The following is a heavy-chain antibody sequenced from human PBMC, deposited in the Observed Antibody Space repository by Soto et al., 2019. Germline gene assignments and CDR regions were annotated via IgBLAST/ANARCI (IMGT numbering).Heavy chain of an antibody. CDR3: ARSTYYDILTGSSYYYAMDV. Sequence: EVQLVESGGGLTQPGVSLRLSCAASGFTVGSNYMSWVRQAPGKGLEWVSVIYSEGTPYYADSVKGRFTISRENSNNTLYLHMNNLRAEDTAVYYCARSTYYDILTGSSYYYAMDVWGQGITVTVSS. V-gene: IGHV3-53*01. CDR1: GFTVGSNY. J-gene: IGHJ6*02. D-gene: IGHD3-9*01. CDR2: IYSEGTP.